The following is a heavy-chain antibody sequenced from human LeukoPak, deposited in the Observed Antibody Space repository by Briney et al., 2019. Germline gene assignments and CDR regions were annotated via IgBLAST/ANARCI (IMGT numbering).Heavy chain of an antibody. CDR3: ARGGSAWDNPFDY. CDR2: INPTSGGT. CDR1: GYTFTGHY. J-gene: IGHJ4*02. V-gene: IGHV1-2*02. Sequence: ASVKVSCKASGYTFTGHYIHWVRQAPGQGLEWMGWINPTSGGTKYAQKFQGRVTMTRDTSISTAYMELNRLRADDTAVFYCARGGSAWDNPFDYWGQGTLVTVSS. D-gene: IGHD6-19*01.